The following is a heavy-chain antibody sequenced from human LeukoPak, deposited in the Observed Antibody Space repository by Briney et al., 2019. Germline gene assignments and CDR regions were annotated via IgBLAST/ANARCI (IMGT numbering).Heavy chain of an antibody. V-gene: IGHV1-2*04. CDR1: GYTFTGYY. CDR2: INPNSGGT. D-gene: IGHD2-15*01. CDR3: ARASVGYCSGGSCYPGVY. Sequence: ASVKVSCKASGYTFTGYYMHWVRQAPGQGLEWMGWINPNSGGTNYAQKFQGWVTMTRDTSISTAYMELSRLRSDDTAVYYCARASVGYCSGGSCYPGVYWGQGTLVTVSS. J-gene: IGHJ4*02.